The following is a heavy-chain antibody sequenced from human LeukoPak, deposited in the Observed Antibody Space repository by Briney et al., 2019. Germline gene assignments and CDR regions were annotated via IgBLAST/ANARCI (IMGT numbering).Heavy chain of an antibody. CDR1: GGSFIGYY. D-gene: IGHD2-2*01. V-gene: IGHV4-34*01. CDR2: INHFGST. CDR3: ATQILLCHYY. J-gene: IGHJ4*02. Sequence: SETLSLTCAVYGGSFIGYYWSWIRQPPGKGLEWIGEINHFGSTNYNPSLKSRVTLSVDTSKNQYSLKLSSVTAADTAVYYCATQILLCHYYWGQGTLVTVSS.